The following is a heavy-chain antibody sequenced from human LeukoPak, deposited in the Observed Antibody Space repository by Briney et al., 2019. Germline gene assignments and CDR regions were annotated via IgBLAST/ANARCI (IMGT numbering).Heavy chain of an antibody. D-gene: IGHD6-19*01. CDR3: ARGQQWLVPVDY. V-gene: IGHV4-39*01. CDR2: IYYSGST. J-gene: IGHJ4*02. CDR1: GGSISSSSYY. Sequence: SETLSLTCTVSGGSISSSSYYWGWIRQPPGKGLEWIGSIYYSGSTYYNPSLKSRVTISVDTSKNQFSLKLSSVTAADTAVYYCARGQQWLVPVDYWGRGTLVTVSS.